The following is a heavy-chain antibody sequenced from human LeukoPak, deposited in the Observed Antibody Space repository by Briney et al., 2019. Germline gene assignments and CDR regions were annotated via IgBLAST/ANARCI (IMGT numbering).Heavy chain of an antibody. J-gene: IGHJ6*03. CDR3: ARVSGGVRYYYYYMDV. CDR1: GGSISSSSYY. V-gene: IGHV4-39*07. CDR2: IYYSGST. Sequence: ASETLSLTCTVSGGSISSSSYYWGWIRQPPGKGLEWIGSIYYSGSTYYNPSLKSRVTISVDTSENQFSLKLSSVTAADTAVYYCARVSGGVRYYYYYMDVWGKGTTVTVSS. D-gene: IGHD2-8*01.